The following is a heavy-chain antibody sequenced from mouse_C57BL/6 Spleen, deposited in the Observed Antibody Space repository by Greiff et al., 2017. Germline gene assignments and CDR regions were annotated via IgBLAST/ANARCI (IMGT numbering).Heavy chain of an antibody. V-gene: IGHV2-2*01. CDR2: IWSGGST. D-gene: IGHD2-4*01. J-gene: IGHJ2*01. Sequence: QVQLQQSGPGLVQPSQSLSITCTVSGFSLTSYGVHWVRQSPGKGLEWLGVIWSGGSTDYNAAFISRLSISKDNSKSQVFFKMNSLQADDTAIYYCARGYDYDGIDYWGQGTTLTVSS. CDR3: ARGYDYDGIDY. CDR1: GFSLTSYG.